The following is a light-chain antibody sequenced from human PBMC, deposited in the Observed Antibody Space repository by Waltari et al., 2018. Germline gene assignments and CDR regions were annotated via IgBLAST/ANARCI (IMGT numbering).Light chain of an antibody. V-gene: IGLV1-44*01. CDR1: NSNIGSFT. CDR2: SND. J-gene: IGLJ2*01. CDR3: ASWDDSLNGLI. Sequence: QSVLTQPPSASGTPGQRVTISCSGSNSNIGSFTVNWYEHLPGTAPKLLIYSNDQRPAGVPDRFSGSKSGTSASLAITGLHSEDEAEYYCASWDDSLNGLIFGAGTKLTVL.